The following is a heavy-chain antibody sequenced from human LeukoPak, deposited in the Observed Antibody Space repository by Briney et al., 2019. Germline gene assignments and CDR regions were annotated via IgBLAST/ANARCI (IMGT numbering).Heavy chain of an antibody. J-gene: IGHJ6*02. V-gene: IGHV3-23*01. Sequence: GGSLRLSCAASGFTFSSYAMRWVRQVPGKGLEWVSAISDSGGNTYYADSVKGRFTISRDNSMDTLYLQMNSLRAEDTAVYYCARGAITGPYYYYGMDVWGQGTTVTVSS. CDR3: ARGAITGPYYYYGMDV. CDR1: GFTFSSYA. D-gene: IGHD1-20*01. CDR2: ISDSGGNT.